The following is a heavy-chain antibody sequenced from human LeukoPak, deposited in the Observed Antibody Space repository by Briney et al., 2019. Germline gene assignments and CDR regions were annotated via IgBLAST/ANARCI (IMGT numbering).Heavy chain of an antibody. J-gene: IGHJ4*02. CDR2: ISGGGETT. D-gene: IGHD4-17*01. CDR1: GFTFNSYA. CDR3: ARDYADYVGYFFFDY. Sequence: PGGSLRLSCAASGFTFNSYAMNRVRQAPGKGLEWVSSISGGGETTYYADSAKGRFTISRDNSQNTLYLQMNSLRAEDTAVYYCARDYADYVGYFFFDYWGQGTLVTVSS. V-gene: IGHV3-23*01.